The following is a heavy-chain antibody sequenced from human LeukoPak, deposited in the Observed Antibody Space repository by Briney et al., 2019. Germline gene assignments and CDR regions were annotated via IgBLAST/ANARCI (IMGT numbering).Heavy chain of an antibody. D-gene: IGHD4-17*01. CDR2: MNPNSGNT. CDR3: AIVGDYEPDYYYYGMDV. J-gene: IGHJ6*02. Sequence: ASVKVSCKASGYTFTSYDINWVRQATGQGLEWMGWMNPNSGNTGYAQKFQGRVTMTRNTSISTAYMELSSLRSEDTAVYYCAIVGDYEPDYYYYGMDVWGQGTTVTVSS. V-gene: IGHV1-8*01. CDR1: GYTFTSYD.